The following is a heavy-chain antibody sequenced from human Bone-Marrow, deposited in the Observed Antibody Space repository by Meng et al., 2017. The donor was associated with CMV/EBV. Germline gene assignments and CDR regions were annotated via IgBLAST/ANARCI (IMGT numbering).Heavy chain of an antibody. CDR2: ISSSSSYI. Sequence: GESLKISCAASGFTFSSYSMNWVRQAPGKGLEWVSSISSSSSYIYYADSVKGRFTISRDNAKNSLYLQMNSLRAEDTAVYYCARLEVVVVPAAIRNYYYYGMAVWGPGTTVTGSS. J-gene: IGHJ6*01. V-gene: IGHV3-21*01. CDR3: ARLEVVVVPAAIRNYYYYGMAV. CDR1: GFTFSSYS. D-gene: IGHD2-2*02.